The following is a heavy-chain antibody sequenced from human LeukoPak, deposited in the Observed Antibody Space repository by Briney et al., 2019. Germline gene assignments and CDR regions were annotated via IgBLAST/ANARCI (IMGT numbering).Heavy chain of an antibody. V-gene: IGHV5-51*01. CDR3: ARLAGAAGSDMDV. CDR2: IYPGDSDT. D-gene: IGHD6-13*01. J-gene: IGHJ6*03. Sequence: GGSLRLSCAASGFTFSSYGMNWVRQMPGKGLEWMGIIYPGDSDTRYSPSFQGQVTISADKSISTAYLQWSSLKASDTAMYYCARLAGAAGSDMDVWGKGTTVTISS. CDR1: GFTFSSYG.